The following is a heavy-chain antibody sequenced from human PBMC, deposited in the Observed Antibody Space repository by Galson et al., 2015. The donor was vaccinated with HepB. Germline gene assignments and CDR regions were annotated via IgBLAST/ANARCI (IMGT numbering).Heavy chain of an antibody. D-gene: IGHD3-9*01. CDR3: ARAPVDLDDSLSGFDY. CDR1: GFTFSKYW. Sequence: SLRLSCAPSGFTFSKYWMTWVRQAPGKGLEWVGNISEDGSEKFYGDSVKGRFTISRDNAEKSLFLQMNSLGSEDTAVYYCARAPVDLDDSLSGFDYWGQGTLVTVSS. V-gene: IGHV3-7*03. CDR2: ISEDGSEK. J-gene: IGHJ4*02.